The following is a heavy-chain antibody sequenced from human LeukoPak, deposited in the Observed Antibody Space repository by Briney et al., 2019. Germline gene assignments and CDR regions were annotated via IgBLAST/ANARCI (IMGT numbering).Heavy chain of an antibody. D-gene: IGHD3-9*01. CDR3: ARSATGDYDILTGVLDY. CDR2: ISSSGSTI. J-gene: IGHJ4*02. V-gene: IGHV3-11*01. Sequence: PGGSLRLSCAASGFTFSDYYMSWIRQAPGKGLEWVSDISSSGSTIYYADSVKGRFTISRDNAKNSLYLQMNSLRAEDTAVYYCARSATGDYDILTGVLDYWGQGTLVTVTS. CDR1: GFTFSDYY.